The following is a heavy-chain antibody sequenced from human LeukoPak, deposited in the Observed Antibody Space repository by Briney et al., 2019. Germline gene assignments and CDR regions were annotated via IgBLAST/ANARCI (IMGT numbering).Heavy chain of an antibody. D-gene: IGHD2-2*01. Sequence: ASVKVSCKASGGTFSSYAISWVRQAPGQGLEWMGGIIPIFGTANYAQKFQGRVTITADESTSTAYMELSSLRSEDTAVYYCARERYCSSTSCYRPQQNYYYYYMDVWGKGTTVTVSS. J-gene: IGHJ6*03. CDR3: ARERYCSSTSCYRPQQNYYYYYMDV. CDR1: GGTFSSYA. V-gene: IGHV1-69*13. CDR2: IIPIFGTA.